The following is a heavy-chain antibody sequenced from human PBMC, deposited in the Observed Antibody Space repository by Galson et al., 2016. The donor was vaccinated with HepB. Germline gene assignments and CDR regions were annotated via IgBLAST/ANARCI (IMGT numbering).Heavy chain of an antibody. CDR3: SRGLDAYKAGNY. CDR1: GGSFTGYY. Sequence: SETLSLTCGVYGGSFTGYYCNWFRQPPGMGLEWIGEIHPSGSTSYNPSLGSRVTISLDTSKNQFPLKVDSVTAADTAVYFCSRGLDAYKAGNYWGQGTLVTVAA. J-gene: IGHJ4*02. V-gene: IGHV4-34*01. D-gene: IGHD5-24*01. CDR2: IHPSGST.